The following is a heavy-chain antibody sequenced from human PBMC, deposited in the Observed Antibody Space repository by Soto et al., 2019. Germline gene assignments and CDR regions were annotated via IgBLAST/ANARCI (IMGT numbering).Heavy chain of an antibody. CDR1: GFTFSSYA. CDR3: AREILLSYGMDV. V-gene: IGHV3-23*01. D-gene: IGHD2-15*01. J-gene: IGHJ6*02. Sequence: EVQLLESGGGLVQPGVSLRLSCVASGFTFSSYAMSWVRQAPGKGLEWVSVFSGTGGNIHYAGSVKGRFTISRDNSKNTVSLQMNSLRAEDTAVYYCAREILLSYGMDVWGQGTTVTVSS. CDR2: FSGTGGNI.